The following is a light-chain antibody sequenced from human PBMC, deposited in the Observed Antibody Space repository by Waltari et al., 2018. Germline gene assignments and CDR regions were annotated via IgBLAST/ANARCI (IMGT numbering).Light chain of an antibody. CDR1: QTISSSY. V-gene: IGKV3-20*01. CDR3: QQYDTSPWT. Sequence: EIVLTQSPGTLSLSPGERATLSCRASQTISSSYLAWYRQNPGQAPRLLIYGASSRAAGVPDRFSGSGSGTDFTLTISGLEPEDSAVYYCQQYDTSPWTFGQGIKVEIK. J-gene: IGKJ1*01. CDR2: GAS.